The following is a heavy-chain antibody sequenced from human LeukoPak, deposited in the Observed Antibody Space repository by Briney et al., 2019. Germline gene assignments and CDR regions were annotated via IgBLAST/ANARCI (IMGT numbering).Heavy chain of an antibody. Sequence: SETLSLTCAVYDGSISGYYWSWIRQPPGKGLEWIGEINHSGSTNYNPSLKSRVTISVDTSKNQFSLKLSSVTAADTAVYYCARGGGSGLAYWGQGTLVTVSS. CDR3: ARGGGSGLAY. J-gene: IGHJ4*02. CDR1: DGSISGYY. CDR2: INHSGST. V-gene: IGHV4-34*01. D-gene: IGHD3-10*01.